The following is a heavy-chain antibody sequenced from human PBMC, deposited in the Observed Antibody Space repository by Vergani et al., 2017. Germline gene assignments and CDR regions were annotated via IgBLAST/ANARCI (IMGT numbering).Heavy chain of an antibody. J-gene: IGHJ4*02. CDR3: AKHFRGWGIDY. CDR2: IQFDGSNQ. V-gene: IGHV3-30*02. CDR1: GFTLSNYD. D-gene: IGHD3-16*01. Sequence: VQLLESGGGLVQPGGSLRLSCATSGFTLSNYDMQWIRQGPGKGLEFVAFIQFDGSNQYYADSVKGRFTLSRDFSKNTLYMQMNSLRTDDTATYYCAKHFRGWGIDYWGKGTQVIVSS.